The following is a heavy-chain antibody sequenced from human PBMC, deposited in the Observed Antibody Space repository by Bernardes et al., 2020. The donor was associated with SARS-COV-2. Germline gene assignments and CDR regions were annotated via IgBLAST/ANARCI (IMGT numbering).Heavy chain of an antibody. J-gene: IGHJ6*02. V-gene: IGHV3-23*01. D-gene: IGHD5-18*01. CDR1: GFTFSSHS. CDR3: AKQLYSASYHGMDV. CDR2: ITGNGDMT. Sequence: GGSLRLSCAASGFTFSSHSMSWVRQAPGKGLEWVSLITGNGDMTYYADSVKGRFTISRDNSKSTLYLQMNSLRADDTAVYYCAKQLYSASYHGMDVWGQGTTVTVS.